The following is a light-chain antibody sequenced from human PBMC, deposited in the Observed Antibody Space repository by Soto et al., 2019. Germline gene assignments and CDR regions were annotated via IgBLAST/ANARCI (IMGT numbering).Light chain of an antibody. V-gene: IGKV1-39*01. J-gene: IGKJ1*01. CDR2: AAS. Sequence: DIQMTQSPSSLSASVGDRGTITCRAGQSISSYLNWYQQKPGEAPKLLIYAASSLQSGVPSRFSGSGSGTDFTLTISSLQPEDFATYYCQQTYSTPPTFGQGTKVDIK. CDR1: QSISSY. CDR3: QQTYSTPPT.